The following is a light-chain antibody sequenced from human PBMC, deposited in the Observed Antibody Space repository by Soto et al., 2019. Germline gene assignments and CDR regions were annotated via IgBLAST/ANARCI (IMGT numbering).Light chain of an antibody. J-gene: IGLJ1*01. CDR1: SSDVGGYNY. CDR2: EVS. Sequence: SVLTQPASVSGSPGQSITISCTGTSSDVGGYNYVSWYQQHPGKAPKLMIYEVSNRPSGVSNRFSGSKSGNTASLTISGLQAEDEADYYSSSYTSSSTLEGVFGTGTKVTVL. V-gene: IGLV2-14*01. CDR3: SSYTSSSTLEGV.